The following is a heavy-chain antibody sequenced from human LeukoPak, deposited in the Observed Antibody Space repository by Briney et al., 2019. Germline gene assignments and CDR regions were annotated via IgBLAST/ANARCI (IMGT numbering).Heavy chain of an antibody. D-gene: IGHD6-6*01. CDR3: ARTLSSSPDDAFDI. Sequence: SETLSLTCTVSGDSISSYYWSWIRQPPGKGLEWIGYIYYSGSTNYNPSLTSRVTISLDTSKNQFSLKLNSVTAADTAVYYCARTLSSSPDDAFDIWGQGTMVTVSS. V-gene: IGHV4-59*08. CDR2: IYYSGST. CDR1: GDSISSYY. J-gene: IGHJ3*02.